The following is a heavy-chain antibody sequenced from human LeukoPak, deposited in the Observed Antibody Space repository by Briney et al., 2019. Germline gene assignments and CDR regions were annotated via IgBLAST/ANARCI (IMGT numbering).Heavy chain of an antibody. D-gene: IGHD3-22*01. CDR1: GYTFTSYG. V-gene: IGHV1-18*01. CDR2: ISAYNGNT. CDR3: ARDHGGGPSGYGINYSGIDY. Sequence: GASVKVSCKASGYTFTSYGISWVRQAPGQGLEWMGWISAYNGNTNYVQKLQGRVTMTTDTSTSTAYMELRSLRSDDTAVYYCARDHGGGPSGYGINYSGIDYWGQGTLVTVSS. J-gene: IGHJ4*02.